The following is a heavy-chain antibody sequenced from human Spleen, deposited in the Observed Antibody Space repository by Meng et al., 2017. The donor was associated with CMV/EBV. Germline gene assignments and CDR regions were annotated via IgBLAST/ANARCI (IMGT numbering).Heavy chain of an antibody. V-gene: IGHV1-69*02. CDR3: ATLPPQPNWFDP. J-gene: IGHJ5*02. CDR2: IIPIFNIA. Sequence: SCKASGGTFSSYTISWVRQAPGQGLEWMGKIIPIFNIANYAQKFQGRVTITADKSTSTAYMELSSLRSEDTAVYYCATLPPQPNWFDPWGQGTLVTVSS. D-gene: IGHD1-14*01. CDR1: GGTFSSYT.